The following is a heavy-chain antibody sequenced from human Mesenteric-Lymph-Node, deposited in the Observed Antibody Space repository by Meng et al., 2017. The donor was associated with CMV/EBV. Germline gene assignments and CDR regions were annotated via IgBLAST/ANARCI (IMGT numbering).Heavy chain of an antibody. CDR3: GNREGRYDFWSGSYYYYGMDV. Sequence: GESLKISCAASGFTFSSYGMHWVRQAPGKGLEWVAFIRYDGSNKYYADSVKGRFTISRDNSKNTLYLQMNSLRAEDTAVYYCGNREGRYDFWSGSYYYYGMDVWGQGTTVTVSS. J-gene: IGHJ6*02. CDR1: GFTFSSYG. V-gene: IGHV3-30*02. D-gene: IGHD3-3*01. CDR2: IRYDGSNK.